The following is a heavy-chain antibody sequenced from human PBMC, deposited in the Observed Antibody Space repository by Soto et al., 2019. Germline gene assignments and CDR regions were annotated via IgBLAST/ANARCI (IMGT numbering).Heavy chain of an antibody. J-gene: IGHJ4*02. CDR1: CGSISSYY. V-gene: IGHV4-59*01. Sequence: SGTLSLTCTVSCGSISSYYWSWIRQPPGKGLEWIGYIYYSGSTNYNPPLKSRVTISVDTSKNQFSLKPSSVTAADTAVYYCARDAFDSSGYYYADRYFDYWGQGTLVTVSS. CDR3: ARDAFDSSGYYYADRYFDY. CDR2: IYYSGST. D-gene: IGHD3-22*01.